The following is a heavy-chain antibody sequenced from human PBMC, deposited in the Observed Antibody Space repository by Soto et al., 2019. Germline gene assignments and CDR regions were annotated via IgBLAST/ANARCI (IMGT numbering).Heavy chain of an antibody. J-gene: IGHJ3*02. CDR2: INPASGAA. CDR1: GYPVTAYY. CDR3: ARGGGVGVAGSAAFDM. V-gene: IGHV1-2*02. Sequence: QLHLVQSGAVVKKPGASVTVSCSASGYPVTAYYMHWVRQAPGRGLEWMGGINPASGAAKYTQTFQGRVTMTRDTSTGTDFMELSGLTSEDTAVFCCARGGGVGVAGSAAFDMWGQGTLVTVSS. D-gene: IGHD3-3*01.